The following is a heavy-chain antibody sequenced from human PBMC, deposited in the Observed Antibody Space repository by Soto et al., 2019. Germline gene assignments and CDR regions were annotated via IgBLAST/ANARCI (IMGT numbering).Heavy chain of an antibody. Sequence: QVPLVESGGGVVQPGRSLRLSCAASGFTFRSYAMHWVRQAPGKGLEWVAAISYDGSNKYYADSVKGRFTIARDNSKNTLYLQMNSLRVEDTAVYYCAREYGLEMATLDFWGQGTLVTVSS. V-gene: IGHV3-30-3*01. D-gene: IGHD5-12*01. J-gene: IGHJ4*02. CDR1: GFTFRSYA. CDR2: ISYDGSNK. CDR3: AREYGLEMATLDF.